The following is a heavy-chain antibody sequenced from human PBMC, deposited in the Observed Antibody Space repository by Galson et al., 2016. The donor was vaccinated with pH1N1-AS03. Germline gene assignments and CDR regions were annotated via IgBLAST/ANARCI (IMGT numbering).Heavy chain of an antibody. D-gene: IGHD6-19*01. Sequence: SETLSLTCAVSGYSISSGHYWGWIRQPPGKGLEWIGSIDHSGTTYYNPSLKSRVTISLDTSNNQVSLNLNTVTAADTAVYFCVRDNIPAGASDYWGPGTLVTVSS. V-gene: IGHV4-38-2*02. CDR2: IDHSGTT. CDR3: VRDNIPAGASDY. CDR1: GYSISSGHY. J-gene: IGHJ4*02.